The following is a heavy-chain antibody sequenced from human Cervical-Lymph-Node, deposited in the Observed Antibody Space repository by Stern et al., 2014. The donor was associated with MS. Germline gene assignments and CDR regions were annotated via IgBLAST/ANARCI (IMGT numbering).Heavy chain of an antibody. Sequence: QVQLVASGAEVKKPGSSVKVSCQASGGTFNVYAINWLRQAPGQGLEWMGGIIPILGTANYAQKFQGRVTITADESTRTSSMQLSSLRSNDTAVYYCARDGRHRDNYGLDVWGQGTTVIVSS. J-gene: IGHJ6*02. CDR3: ARDGRHRDNYGLDV. CDR1: GGTFNVYA. CDR2: IIPILGTA. D-gene: IGHD2-15*01. V-gene: IGHV1-69*01.